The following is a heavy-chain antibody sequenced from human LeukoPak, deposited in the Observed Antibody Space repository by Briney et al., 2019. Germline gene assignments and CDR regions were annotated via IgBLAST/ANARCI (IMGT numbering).Heavy chain of an antibody. J-gene: IGHJ4*02. D-gene: IGHD1-20*01. Sequence: SVKVSFKASGGTFSSYAISWVRQAPGQGLEWMGRIIPILGIANYAQKFQGRVTITADKSTSTAYMELSGLRSEDTAVYYCVITGETHFDYWGQGTLVTVSS. CDR1: GGTFSSYA. V-gene: IGHV1-69*04. CDR2: IIPILGIA. CDR3: VITGETHFDY.